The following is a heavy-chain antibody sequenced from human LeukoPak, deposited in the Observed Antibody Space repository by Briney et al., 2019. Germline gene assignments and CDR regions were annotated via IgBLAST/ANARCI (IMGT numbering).Heavy chain of an antibody. CDR1: GFAFSSYW. Sequence: PGGSLRLSCAASGFAFSSYWMSWVRQAPGKGLGWVANIKQDGSEKYYVDSVKGRFTISSDNAKNSLYLQINSLRAEDTAVYYCARDPGHYGEGDFDYWGQGTMVTVSS. CDR2: IKQDGSEK. CDR3: ARDPGHYGEGDFDY. J-gene: IGHJ4*02. D-gene: IGHD4-17*01. V-gene: IGHV3-7*01.